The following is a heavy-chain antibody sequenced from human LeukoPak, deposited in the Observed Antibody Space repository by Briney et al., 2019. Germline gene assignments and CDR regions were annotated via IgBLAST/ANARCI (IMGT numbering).Heavy chain of an antibody. CDR3: ARGGVRGGLWFGELLEYYFDY. CDR2: IIPILGMA. D-gene: IGHD3-10*01. V-gene: IGHV1-69*04. CDR1: GGTFSSYA. Sequence: SVKVSCKASGGTFSSYAISWVREAPGQGLEWMGRIIPILGMANYAQKFQGRVTITADKSTSTAYMELSSLRSEDTAVYYCARGGVRGGLWFGELLEYYFDYWGQGTLVTVSS. J-gene: IGHJ4*02.